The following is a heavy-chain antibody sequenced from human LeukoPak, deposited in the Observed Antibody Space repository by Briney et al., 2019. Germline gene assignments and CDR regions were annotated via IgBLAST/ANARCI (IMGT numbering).Heavy chain of an antibody. CDR1: GGSFSGYY. CDR3: ARGPHTGVNYYDSSGYYY. CDR2: INHRGST. Sequence: SETLSLTCAVYGGSFSGYYWSWIRQPPGKGLEWIGEINHRGSTNYNPSLKSRVTISVDTSKNQFPLKLSSVTAADTAVYYCARGPHTGVNYYDSSGYYYWGQGTLVTVSS. V-gene: IGHV4-34*01. D-gene: IGHD3-22*01. J-gene: IGHJ4*02.